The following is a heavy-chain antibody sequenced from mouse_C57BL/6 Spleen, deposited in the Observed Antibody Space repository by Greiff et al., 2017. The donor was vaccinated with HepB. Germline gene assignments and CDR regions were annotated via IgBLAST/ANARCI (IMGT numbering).Heavy chain of an antibody. D-gene: IGHD1-1*01. J-gene: IGHJ1*03. CDR2: ISDGGSYT. Sequence: EVQLVESGGGLVKPGGSLKLSCAASGFTFSSYAMSWVRQTPEKRLEWVATISDGGSYTYYPDNVKGRFTISRDNAKNNLYLQMSHLKSEDTAMYYCARDEGGSTLRYFDVWGTGTTVTVSS. V-gene: IGHV5-4*01. CDR3: ARDEGGSTLRYFDV. CDR1: GFTFSSYA.